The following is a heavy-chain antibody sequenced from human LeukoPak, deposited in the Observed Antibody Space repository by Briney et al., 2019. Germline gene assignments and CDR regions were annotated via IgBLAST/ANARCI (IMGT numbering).Heavy chain of an antibody. V-gene: IGHV4-4*07. CDR2: IYTSGST. Sequence: PSETLSLTCTDSGGSISSYYWSWIRQPAGKGLEWIGRIYTSGSTNYNPSLKGRVTMSVDTSKNQFSLKLSSVTAADTAVYYCARDRIAAGSGIGMDVWGQGTTVTVSS. CDR3: ARDRIAAGSGIGMDV. J-gene: IGHJ6*02. D-gene: IGHD6-13*01. CDR1: GGSISSYY.